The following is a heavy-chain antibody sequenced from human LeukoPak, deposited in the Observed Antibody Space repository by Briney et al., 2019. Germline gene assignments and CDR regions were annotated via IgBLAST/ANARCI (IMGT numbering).Heavy chain of an antibody. CDR2: ISGSGGST. CDR3: AKDRSAARVGATPTYYFDY. CDR1: GITLSSYA. D-gene: IGHD1-26*01. J-gene: IGHJ4*02. V-gene: IGHV3-23*01. Sequence: GGSLRLSCAASGITLSSYAMNWVRQAPGKGLEWVSAISGSGGSTYYADSVKGRFTISRDNSKNTLYLQLNSLRVEDTAVYYCAKDRSAARVGATPTYYFDYWGQGTLVTVSS.